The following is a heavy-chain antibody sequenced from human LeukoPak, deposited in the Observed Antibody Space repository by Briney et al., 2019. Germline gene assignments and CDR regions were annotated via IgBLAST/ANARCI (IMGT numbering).Heavy chain of an antibody. Sequence: PSETLSLTCAVYGGSFSGYSWSWIRQPPGKGLEWIGEINHSGSTNYNPSLKSRVTISVDTSKNQFSLKLSSVTAADTAVYYCASLSSVWGSYRRDFDYWGQGTLVTVSS. CDR2: INHSGST. CDR3: ASLSSVWGSYRRDFDY. D-gene: IGHD3-16*02. V-gene: IGHV4-34*01. J-gene: IGHJ4*02. CDR1: GGSFSGYS.